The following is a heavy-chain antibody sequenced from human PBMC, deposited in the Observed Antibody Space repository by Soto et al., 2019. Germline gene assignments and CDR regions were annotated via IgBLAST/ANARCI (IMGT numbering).Heavy chain of an antibody. D-gene: IGHD2-15*01. J-gene: IGHJ4*02. CDR3: VKCDGFVSYCFYFGS. CDR2: IYSGGNT. CDR1: GFTVSTNY. Sequence: GGSLRLSCAASGFTVSTNYMSWVRQAPGKGLEWVSAIYSGGNTYYADSVKGRFTISRDDSKNTLYLQMTSLRAEDTAVYYCVKCDGFVSYCFYFGSGGQGPPVTVPS. V-gene: IGHV3-66*01.